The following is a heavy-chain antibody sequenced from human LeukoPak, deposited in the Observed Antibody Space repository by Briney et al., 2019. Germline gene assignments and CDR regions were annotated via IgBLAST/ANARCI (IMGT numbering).Heavy chain of an antibody. V-gene: IGHV5-51*01. D-gene: IGHD5-24*01. CDR2: IYPGGSET. CDR3: ARASRDGYNQNFDY. Sequence: GESLKISCKGLGYSFSSYWNAWVRQRPGKGLEWMGIIYPGGSETRYDPSFQGQVTISADSSTSTAYLQWSSLRASDTAVYYCARASRDGYNQNFDYWGQGTLVTVSS. J-gene: IGHJ4*02. CDR1: GYSFSSYW.